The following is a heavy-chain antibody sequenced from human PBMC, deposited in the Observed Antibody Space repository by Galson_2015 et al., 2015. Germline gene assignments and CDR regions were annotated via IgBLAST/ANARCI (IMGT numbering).Heavy chain of an antibody. D-gene: IGHD3-10*01. J-gene: IGHJ4*02. CDR3: ARGRGFIFDF. CDR1: GFTASSNY. CDR2: SSKTDTA. Sequence: SLRLSCAASGFTASSNYMAWFRQAPGKGLEWVSVSSKTDTAYYVDSVRGRFTISRDNSKNTVYLQMDYLTVDDTAVYYCARGRGFIFDFWGQGTLVTVSS. V-gene: IGHV3-53*01.